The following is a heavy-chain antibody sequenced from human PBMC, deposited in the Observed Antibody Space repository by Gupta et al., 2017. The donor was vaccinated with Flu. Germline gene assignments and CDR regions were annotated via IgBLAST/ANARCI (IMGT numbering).Heavy chain of an antibody. V-gene: IGHV3-23*01. CDR3: AKDRSGNPAIDY. Sequence: EVQLLESGGGLVQPGGSLRLSCAVSGLTFSGYAMNGVRQAPGKGLEWDSIIAAAGDRTYYADSVMGRFTISRDNFKNRLDLQMNSLRGDDTALYSCAKDRSGNPAIDYWGQGTLVTVSA. D-gene: IGHD6-13*01. J-gene: IGHJ4*02. CDR1: GLTFSGYA. CDR2: IAAAGDRT.